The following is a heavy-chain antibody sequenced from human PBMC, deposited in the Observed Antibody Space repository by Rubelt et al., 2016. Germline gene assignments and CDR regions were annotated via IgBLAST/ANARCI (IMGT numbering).Heavy chain of an antibody. CDR3: TRDGGCSSTSCYHNWFDP. V-gene: IGHV1-69*04. J-gene: IGHJ5*02. Sequence: VRQAPGQGLEWMGRIIPILGIANYAQKFQGRVTITADKSTSTAYMELSSLRSEDTAVYYCTRDGGCSSTSCYHNWFDPWGQGTLVTVSS. D-gene: IGHD2-2*01. CDR2: IIPILGIA.